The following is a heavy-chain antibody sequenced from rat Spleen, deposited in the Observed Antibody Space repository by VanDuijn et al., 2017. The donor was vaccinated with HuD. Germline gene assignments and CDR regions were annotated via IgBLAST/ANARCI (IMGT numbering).Heavy chain of an antibody. CDR1: GFIFSDYY. CDR3: AREVRVAAISTGFDY. J-gene: IGHJ2*01. Sequence: EVQVVESDGGSVQPGRSLKLSCAASGFIFSDYYMAWVRQAPTKGLEWVATISYDGSSTYYRDSVKGRFTISRDNAKSTLYLQMDSLRSEDTATYYCAREVRVAAISTGFDYWGQGVMVTVSS. V-gene: IGHV5-7*01. D-gene: IGHD1-2*01. CDR2: ISYDGSST.